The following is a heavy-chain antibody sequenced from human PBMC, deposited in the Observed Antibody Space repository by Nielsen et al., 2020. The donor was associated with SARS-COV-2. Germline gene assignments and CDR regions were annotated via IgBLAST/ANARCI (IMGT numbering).Heavy chain of an antibody. CDR3: ASIDSSGYYGWAFDI. CDR2: ISSSSSYI. Sequence: GESLKISCAASGFTFSSYSMNWVRQAPGKGLEWVSSISSSSSYIYYADSVKGRFTISRDNAKNSLYLQMNSLRAEDTALYHCASIDSSGYYGWAFDIWGQGTMVTVSS. V-gene: IGHV3-21*04. CDR1: GFTFSSYS. J-gene: IGHJ3*02. D-gene: IGHD3-22*01.